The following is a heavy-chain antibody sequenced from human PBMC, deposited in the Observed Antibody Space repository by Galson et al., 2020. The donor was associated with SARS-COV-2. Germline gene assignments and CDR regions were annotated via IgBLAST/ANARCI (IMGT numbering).Heavy chain of an antibody. D-gene: IGHD6-19*01. CDR2: ISGSGGST. CDR1: GFTFSSYA. J-gene: IGHJ5*02. CDR3: AKASGGSGWYH. V-gene: IGHV3-23*01. Sequence: TGGSLRLSCAASGFTFSSYAMSWVRQAPGKGLEWVLAISGSGGSTYYADSVKGRFTISRDNSKNTLYLQMNSLRAEDTAVYYCAKASGGSGWYHWGQGTLVTVSS.